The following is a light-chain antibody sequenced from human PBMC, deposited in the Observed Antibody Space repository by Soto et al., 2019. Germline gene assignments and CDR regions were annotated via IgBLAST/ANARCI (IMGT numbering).Light chain of an antibody. CDR3: QLYGNSPP. Sequence: EIVMTQSPATLSVSPGERATLSCRASQSVSSNLAWYQQKPGQAPRLLIYGASSRATGIPARFSGSASGTDFTLTINRLEPEDFAVYYCQLYGNSPPFGQGTRLEIK. V-gene: IGKV3-15*01. CDR1: QSVSSN. J-gene: IGKJ5*01. CDR2: GAS.